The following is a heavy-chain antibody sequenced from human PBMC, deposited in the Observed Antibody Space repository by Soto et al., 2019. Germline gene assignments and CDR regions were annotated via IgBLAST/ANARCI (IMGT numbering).Heavy chain of an antibody. V-gene: IGHV4-31*03. D-gene: IGHD6-13*01. J-gene: IGHJ5*02. CDR3: ARDRIAAEGDWFDP. CDR2: IYYSGST. Sequence: PSETLSLTCTVSGGSISSSSYYWSWIRQPPGKGLEWIGYIYYSGSTYYNPSLKSRVTISVDTSKNQFSLKLSSVTAADTAVYYCARDRIAAEGDWFDPWGQGTLVTVSS. CDR1: GGSISSSSYY.